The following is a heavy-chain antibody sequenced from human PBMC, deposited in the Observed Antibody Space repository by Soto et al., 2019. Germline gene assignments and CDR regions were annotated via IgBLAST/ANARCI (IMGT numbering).Heavy chain of an antibody. CDR3: GRSFCVAAAGPFYY. CDR1: GVSIISGGYY. CDR2: IYYSGST. D-gene: IGHD6-13*01. V-gene: IGHV4-31*03. J-gene: IGHJ4*02. Sequence: PSETLSLTCTVSGVSIISGGYYWILIRQHPGKGLEWIGYIYYSGSTYYNPSLKSRVTISVDTSKNQFSLKLSSVTAADTAVYYWGRSFCVAAAGPFYYWGQETLVTVPS.